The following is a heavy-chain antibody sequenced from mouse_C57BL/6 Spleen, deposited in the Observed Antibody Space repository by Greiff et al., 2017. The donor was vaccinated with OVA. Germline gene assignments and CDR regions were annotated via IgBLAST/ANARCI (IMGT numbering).Heavy chain of an antibody. CDR2: IYPGSGST. J-gene: IGHJ3*01. D-gene: IGHD1-1*01. CDR3: ARSYGSSYGFFAY. Sequence: QVQLKQPGAELVKPGASVKMSCKASGYTFTSYWITWVKQRPGQGLEWIGDIYPGSGSTNYNEKFKSKATLTVDTSSSTAYMQLSSLTSEDSAVYYCARSYGSSYGFFAYWGQGTLVTVSA. V-gene: IGHV1-55*01. CDR1: GYTFTSYW.